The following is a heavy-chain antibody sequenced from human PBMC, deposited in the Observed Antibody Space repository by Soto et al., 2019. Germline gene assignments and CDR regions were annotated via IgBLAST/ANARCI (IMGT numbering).Heavy chain of an antibody. CDR3: ARSVRGAAAAHNWFDP. J-gene: IGHJ5*02. CDR2: ISAYNGNT. D-gene: IGHD6-13*01. V-gene: IGHV1-18*01. Sequence: GASVKVSCKASGYTFTSNGISWVRQAPGQGLEWKGWISAYNGNTNYAQKLQGRVTMTTDTSTSTAYMELRSLRSDDTAVYYCARSVRGAAAAHNWFDPWGQGTLVTVSS. CDR1: GYTFTSNG.